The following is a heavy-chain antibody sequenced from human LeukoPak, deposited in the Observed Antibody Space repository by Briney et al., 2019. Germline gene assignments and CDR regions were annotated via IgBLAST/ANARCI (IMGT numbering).Heavy chain of an antibody. J-gene: IGHJ3*02. Sequence: GASVKVSCTASGYTFTSYDINWVRQATGQGLEWMGWMNPNSGNTGYAQKFQGRVTMTRNTSISTAYMELSSLRSEDTAVYYCARGQSSTGDDAFDIWGQGTMVTVSS. V-gene: IGHV1-8*01. CDR3: ARGQSSTGDDAFDI. CDR2: MNPNSGNT. CDR1: GYTFTSYD. D-gene: IGHD7-27*01.